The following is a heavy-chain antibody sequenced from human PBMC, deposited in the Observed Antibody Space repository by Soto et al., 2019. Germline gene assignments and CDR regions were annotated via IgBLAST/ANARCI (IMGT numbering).Heavy chain of an antibody. J-gene: IGHJ3*02. Sequence: QVRLQEWGPGLVKPSQTLSLKCSVSGGSITTGGRYWSWIRQLPGKGLEWIGDIYYSGNTYYNASLKSRVTISVEAAKHQFSLKLSSVTEAATAVYYCAQALVFTGGDGFDIWGQGRLVTVSS. CDR2: IYYSGNT. V-gene: IGHV4-31*02. CDR3: AQALVFTGGDGFDI. D-gene: IGHD1-1*01. CDR1: GGSITTGGRY.